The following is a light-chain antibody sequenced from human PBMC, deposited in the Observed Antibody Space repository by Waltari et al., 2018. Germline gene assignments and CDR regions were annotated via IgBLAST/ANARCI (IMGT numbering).Light chain of an antibody. CDR2: GAS. CDR1: RGITNY. V-gene: IGKV1-16*02. Sequence: DIQMTQSPSSLSPSVGDRVTITCRASRGITNYLAWFQHKPGKVPKLLIYGASRLQSGVPSKFSGSGSGTDFTLTISSLQPEDYATYYCQQYHSYPLTFGGGTKVEIK. J-gene: IGKJ4*01. CDR3: QQYHSYPLT.